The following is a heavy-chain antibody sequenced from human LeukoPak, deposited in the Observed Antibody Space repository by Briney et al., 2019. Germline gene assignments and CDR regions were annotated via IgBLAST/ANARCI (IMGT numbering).Heavy chain of an antibody. Sequence: ASVKVSCKASGYTFTSYYMHWVRQAPGQGLEWMGIINPSGGSTSYAQKFQGRVTMTRDTSTSTVYMELSSLRSEDTAVYYCARAYYDILTGYYRALFDYWGQGTLATVSS. V-gene: IGHV1-46*01. CDR1: GYTFTSYY. CDR3: ARAYYDILTGYYRALFDY. CDR2: INPSGGST. J-gene: IGHJ4*02. D-gene: IGHD3-9*01.